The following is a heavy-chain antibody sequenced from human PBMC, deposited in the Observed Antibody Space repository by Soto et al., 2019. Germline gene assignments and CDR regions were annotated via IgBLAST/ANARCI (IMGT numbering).Heavy chain of an antibody. J-gene: IGHJ6*02. CDR1: GGSISSSSYY. CDR2: IYYSGST. Sequence: SETLSLTCTVSGGSISSSSYYWGWIRQPPGKGLEWIGSIYYSGSTYYNPSLKSRVTISVDTSKNQFSLKLSSVTAADTAVYYCARRLENYDILTGPYYYYGMDVWGQGTTVTVSS. V-gene: IGHV4-39*01. D-gene: IGHD3-9*01. CDR3: ARRLENYDILTGPYYYYGMDV.